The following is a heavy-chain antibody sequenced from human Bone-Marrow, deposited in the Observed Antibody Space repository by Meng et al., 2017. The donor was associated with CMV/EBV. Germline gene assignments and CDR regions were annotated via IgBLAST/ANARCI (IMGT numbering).Heavy chain of an antibody. CDR2: IRYDGSNK. D-gene: IGHD3-16*01. CDR1: GFTFSSYG. CDR3: AKAVFGGVSLSAFDI. V-gene: IGHV3-30*02. Sequence: GESLKISCAASGFTFSSYGMHWVRQAPGKGLERVAFIRYDGSNKYYADSVKGRFTISRDNSKNTLYLQMNSLRAEDTAVYYCAKAVFGGVSLSAFDIWGQGTMVTVSS. J-gene: IGHJ3*02.